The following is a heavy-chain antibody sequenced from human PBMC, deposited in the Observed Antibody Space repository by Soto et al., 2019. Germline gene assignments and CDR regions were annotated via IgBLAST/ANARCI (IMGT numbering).Heavy chain of an antibody. D-gene: IGHD2-2*02. CDR2: MNPNSGNT. Sequence: QVQLVQSGAEVKKPGASVKVSCKASGYTFTSYDINWVRQATGQGLEWMGWMNPNSGNTGYAQKFQGRVTMTRNTSISTAYMELSSLRSEDTAVYYCARGRYCSSTSCYMGGNWFDPWGQGTLVTVSS. CDR1: GYTFTSYD. V-gene: IGHV1-8*01. CDR3: ARGRYCSSTSCYMGGNWFDP. J-gene: IGHJ5*02.